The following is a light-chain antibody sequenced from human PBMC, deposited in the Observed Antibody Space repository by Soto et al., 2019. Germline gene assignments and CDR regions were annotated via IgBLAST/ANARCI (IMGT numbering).Light chain of an antibody. CDR1: QSVSSY. CDR3: QQRGNWPPT. Sequence: EIVVTQSPATLSLSPGERATLSCRASQSVSSYLAWYQQKPGQAPRLLIYDASNRATGIPARFSGSGSGTDCTLTISSLEPEDFAVYYCQQRGNWPPTFGGGTKVEIK. J-gene: IGKJ4*01. V-gene: IGKV3-11*01. CDR2: DAS.